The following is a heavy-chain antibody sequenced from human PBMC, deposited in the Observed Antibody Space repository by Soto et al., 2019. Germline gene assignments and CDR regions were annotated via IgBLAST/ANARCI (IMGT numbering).Heavy chain of an antibody. J-gene: IGHJ4*02. CDR3: ARDSLLWFGELPLDY. CDR1: GFTFSSYS. D-gene: IGHD3-10*01. Sequence: PGGSLRLSCAASGFTFSSYSMNWVRQAPGKGLEWVSSISSSSSYIYYADSVKGRFTISRDNAKNSLYLQMNSLRAEDTAVYYCARDSLLWFGELPLDYWGQGTLVTVSS. V-gene: IGHV3-21*01. CDR2: ISSSSSYI.